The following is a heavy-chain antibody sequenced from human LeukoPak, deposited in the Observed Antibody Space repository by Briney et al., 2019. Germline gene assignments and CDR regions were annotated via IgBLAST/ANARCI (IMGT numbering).Heavy chain of an antibody. CDR3: ARAKKITGTTSVLFDY. CDR1: GYTFTGYY. CDR2: INPNSGGT. D-gene: IGHD1-7*01. Sequence: ASVKVSCKASGYTFTGYYMHWVRQAPGQGLEWMGWINPNSGGTNYAQKFQSRVTMTRDTSISTAYMELSRLRSDDTAVYYCARAKKITGTTSVLFDYWGQGTLVTVSS. J-gene: IGHJ4*02. V-gene: IGHV1-2*02.